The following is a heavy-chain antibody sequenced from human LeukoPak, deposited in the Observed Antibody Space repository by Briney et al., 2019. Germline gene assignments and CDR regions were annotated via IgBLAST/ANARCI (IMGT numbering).Heavy chain of an antibody. J-gene: IGHJ4*02. D-gene: IGHD3-22*01. V-gene: IGHV4-39*01. CDR3: ARHGGYYDSSGYYSPYFDY. Sequence: SETLSLTCTVSGGSLSSSSYYWGWIRQPPGKGLEWIGSIYYSGSTYYNPSLKSRVTISVDTSKNQFSLKLSSVTAADTAVYYCARHGGYYDSSGYYSPYFDYWGQGTLVTVSS. CDR2: IYYSGST. CDR1: GGSLSSSSYY.